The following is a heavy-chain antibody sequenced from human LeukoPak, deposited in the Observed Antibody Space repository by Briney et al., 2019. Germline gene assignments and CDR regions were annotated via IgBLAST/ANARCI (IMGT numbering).Heavy chain of an antibody. J-gene: IGHJ3*02. V-gene: IGHV3-23*01. CDR3: ASSPIMITFGGVIVPTGAFDI. CDR2: ISGSGGST. D-gene: IGHD3-16*02. Sequence: GGSLRLSCAASGFTFSSYAMSWVRQAPGKGLEWVSAISGSGGSTYYADSVKGRFTISRDNSKNTLYLQMNSLRAEDTAVYYCASSPIMITFGGVIVPTGAFDIWGQGTMVTVSS. CDR1: GFTFSSYA.